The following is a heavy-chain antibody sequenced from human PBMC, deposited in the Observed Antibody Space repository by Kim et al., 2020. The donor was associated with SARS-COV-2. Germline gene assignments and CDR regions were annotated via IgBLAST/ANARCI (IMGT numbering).Heavy chain of an antibody. CDR3: ARGSSAVPMHY. J-gene: IGHJ4*02. Sequence: SETLSLTCVVHGGSFSGYYWNWIRQSPEKGLEWIGDINLGGNTNYNPSLKSRVTISIDTSKSQFSLNLTSVTAADTAVYYCARGSSAVPMHYWGQGTLVTVSS. V-gene: IGHV4-34*01. CDR2: INLGGNT. CDR1: GGSFSGYY. D-gene: IGHD2-2*01.